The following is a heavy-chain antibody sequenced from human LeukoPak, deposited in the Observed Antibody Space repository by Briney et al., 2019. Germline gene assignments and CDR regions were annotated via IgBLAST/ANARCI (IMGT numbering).Heavy chain of an antibody. CDR2: IIAYNGNR. V-gene: IGHV1-18*01. J-gene: IGHJ6*03. CDR1: GYTFTSYG. CDR3: ARDRSGSSLIYYYYYYMDV. D-gene: IGHD6-13*01. Sequence: GGSVKVSCKASGYTFTSYGISWVRQAPGQGLEWMGWIIAYNGNRNYAQKFQGRVTLTTDTSTSTAYMELRSLRSDDTAVYYCARDRSGSSLIYYYYYYMDVWGKGTTVTVSS.